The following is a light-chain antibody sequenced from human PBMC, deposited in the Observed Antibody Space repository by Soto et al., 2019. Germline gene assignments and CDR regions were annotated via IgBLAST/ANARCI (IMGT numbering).Light chain of an antibody. CDR3: QQTYSTPRT. CDR1: QTISSY. Sequence: DIQMTQSPSSLSASVGDRVTITCRASQTISSYLNWYQHKPGKAPKLLIYAASSLQSGFPSRFSGRGSGPDFSLTISSLQPEDFATYYCQQTYSTPRTFGQGTKVDIK. CDR2: AAS. J-gene: IGKJ1*01. V-gene: IGKV1-39*01.